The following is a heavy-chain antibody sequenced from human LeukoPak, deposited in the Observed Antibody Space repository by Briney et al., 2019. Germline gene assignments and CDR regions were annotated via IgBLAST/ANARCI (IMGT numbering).Heavy chain of an antibody. V-gene: IGHV1-18*01. CDR3: ARYDSGSYAGGSIDY. Sequence: ASVKVSCKASGYTFTSYGISWVRQAPGQGLEWMGWISAYNGNTNYAQKLQGRVTMTTDTSTSTAYMELRSLRSDDTAVYYCARYDSGSYAGGSIDYWGQGTLVTVSS. CDR1: GYTFTSYG. CDR2: ISAYNGNT. J-gene: IGHJ4*02. D-gene: IGHD1-26*01.